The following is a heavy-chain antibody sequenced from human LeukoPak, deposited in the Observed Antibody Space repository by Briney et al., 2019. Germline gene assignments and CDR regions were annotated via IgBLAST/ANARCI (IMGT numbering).Heavy chain of an antibody. V-gene: IGHV3-74*01. Sequence: GGSLRLSCAASGFTFSNSWMHWVRQASGKGLVWVSRINGDGSTTTYADSVKGRFTISRDNAKNSLYLQMNSLRAEDTAVYYCARDREYSSSLDYWGQGTLVTVSS. CDR3: ARDREYSSSLDY. CDR1: GFTFSNSW. D-gene: IGHD6-6*01. CDR2: INGDGSTT. J-gene: IGHJ4*02.